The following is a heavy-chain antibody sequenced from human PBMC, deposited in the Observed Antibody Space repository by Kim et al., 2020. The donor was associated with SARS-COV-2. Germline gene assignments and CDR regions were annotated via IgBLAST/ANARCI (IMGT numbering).Heavy chain of an antibody. CDR2: IYTSGST. J-gene: IGHJ4*02. V-gene: IGHV4-61*02. Sequence: SETLSLTCTVSGGSISSGSYYWSWIRQPAGKGLEWIGRIYTSGSTNYNPSLKSRVTISVDTSKNQFSRKLSSVTAADTAVYYCARYSSSIYYFDYWGQGTLVTVSS. CDR1: GGSISSGSYY. D-gene: IGHD6-13*01. CDR3: ARYSSSIYYFDY.